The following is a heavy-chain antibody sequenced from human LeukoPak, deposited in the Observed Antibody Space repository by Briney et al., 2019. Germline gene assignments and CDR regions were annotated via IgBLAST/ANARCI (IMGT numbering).Heavy chain of an antibody. V-gene: IGHV5-51*01. CDR3: ARHLPDILTGYRGLADY. Sequence: GETLKISCKGSGYSFTSYWIGWVRQMPGKGLEWMGIIYPGDSDTRYSPSFQGQVTISADKSISTAYLQWSSLKASDTATYYCARHLPDILTGYRGLADYWGQGTLVTVSS. CDR1: GYSFTSYW. CDR2: IYPGDSDT. J-gene: IGHJ4*02. D-gene: IGHD3-9*01.